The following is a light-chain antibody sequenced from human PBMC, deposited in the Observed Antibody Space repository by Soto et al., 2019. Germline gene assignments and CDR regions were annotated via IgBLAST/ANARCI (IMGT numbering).Light chain of an antibody. Sequence: EIMLTQSPGTLSLSPGERDTLSCRASQSVSSSFLAWYQQKPGQAPRLLIYGASSRATGITDRFSGSGSGTDFTLTISRLVPEDFAMYLCQHYGTSLWTFGQGTKVDIK. V-gene: IGKV3-20*01. J-gene: IGKJ1*01. CDR3: QHYGTSLWT. CDR2: GAS. CDR1: QSVSSSF.